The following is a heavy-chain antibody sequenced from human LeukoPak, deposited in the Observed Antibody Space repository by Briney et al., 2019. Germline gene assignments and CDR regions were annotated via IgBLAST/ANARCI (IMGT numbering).Heavy chain of an antibody. Sequence: ASVKVSCKASGYTFTGYYMHWVRQAPGQGLEWMGWINPNSGGTNYAQKFQGRVTMTRDTSISTAYMELSRLRSDDTAVYYCARGKRQWLVQGDAFDMWGQGTMVTVSS. D-gene: IGHD6-19*01. J-gene: IGHJ3*02. V-gene: IGHV1-2*02. CDR3: ARGKRQWLVQGDAFDM. CDR1: GYTFTGYY. CDR2: INPNSGGT.